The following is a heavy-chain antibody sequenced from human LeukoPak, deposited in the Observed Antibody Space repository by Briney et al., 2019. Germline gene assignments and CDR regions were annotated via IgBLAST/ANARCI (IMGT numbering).Heavy chain of an antibody. CDR1: GYTFTVYY. Sequence: ASVKVTCKSSGYTFTVYYMHWVRQAPGQGLEWMGWINPNSGGTNYAQKFQGWVTMTRDTSISTAYMELSRLRSDDTAVYYCARGFSLGYSYGPLFDYWGQGTLVTVSS. V-gene: IGHV1-2*04. CDR3: ARGFSLGYSYGPLFDY. CDR2: INPNSGGT. J-gene: IGHJ4*02. D-gene: IGHD5-18*01.